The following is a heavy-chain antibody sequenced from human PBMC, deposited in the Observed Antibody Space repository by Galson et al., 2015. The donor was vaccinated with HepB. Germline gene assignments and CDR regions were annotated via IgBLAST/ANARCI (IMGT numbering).Heavy chain of an antibody. J-gene: IGHJ3*01. V-gene: IGHV2-70*04. CDR1: GFSLTTSGTR. Sequence: PALVKPTQTLTLTCTFSGFSLTTSGTRMSWIRQPPGKALEWLARIDWDDDKFYSTSLKTRLTISKDTSKNQVVLTMTNMDPVDTATYYCARIPPTPYCGGGTCRYLLSGFDVWGQGTLVTVSS. CDR3: ARIPPTPYCGGGTCRYLLSGFDV. D-gene: IGHD2-21*01. CDR2: IDWDDDK.